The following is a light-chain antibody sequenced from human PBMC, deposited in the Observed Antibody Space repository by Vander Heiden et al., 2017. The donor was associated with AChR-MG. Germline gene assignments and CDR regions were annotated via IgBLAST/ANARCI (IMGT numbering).Light chain of an antibody. CDR3: QQSNSTPPVG. Sequence: DIQLTPSPSSLSASVADRVTITCPVTQRISSYVNCYQQKPGNAPKLLSYAATRLQRGVPARLSGSASVTDCTHTISSLQPEDLTTYHLQQSNSTPPVGFGQGTQLEIK. CDR1: QRISSY. J-gene: IGKJ1*01. V-gene: IGKV1-39*01. CDR2: AAT.